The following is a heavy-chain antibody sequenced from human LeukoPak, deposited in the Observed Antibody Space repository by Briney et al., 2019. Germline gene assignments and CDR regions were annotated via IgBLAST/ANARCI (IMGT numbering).Heavy chain of an antibody. CDR1: GDSVSSNSAA. CDR2: AYYRSKWYS. Sequence: SQTLSLTCAISGDSVSSNSAAWSWIRQSPSRGLEWLGRAYYRSKWYSDYAESVKGRITINPDTSKNQFSLQMNSVTPEDTAVYYCARDVVVVLAAVVAASYGMDVWGQGTTVTVSS. V-gene: IGHV6-1*01. CDR3: ARDVVVVLAAVVAASYGMDV. D-gene: IGHD2-15*01. J-gene: IGHJ6*02.